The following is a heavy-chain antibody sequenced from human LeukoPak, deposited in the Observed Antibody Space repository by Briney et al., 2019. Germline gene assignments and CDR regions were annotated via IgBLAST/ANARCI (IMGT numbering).Heavy chain of an antibody. Sequence: PSETLSLTCTVYDASFSGYYWSWIRQPPGKGLEWIGEINHSGSTNYNPSLKSRVTISVDTSKNQFSLKLSSVTAADTAVYYCARRKRSGCSSTSCLLNWFDPWGQGTLVTVSS. D-gene: IGHD2-2*01. CDR1: DASFSGYY. CDR3: ARRKRSGCSSTSCLLNWFDP. J-gene: IGHJ5*02. V-gene: IGHV4-34*01. CDR2: INHSGST.